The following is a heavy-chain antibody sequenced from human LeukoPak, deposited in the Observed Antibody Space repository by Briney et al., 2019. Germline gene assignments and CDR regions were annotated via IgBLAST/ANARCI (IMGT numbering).Heavy chain of an antibody. CDR3: ARPRSGSSGLDFDY. CDR1: GGSISSGGYY. J-gene: IGHJ4*02. D-gene: IGHD3-10*01. V-gene: IGHV4-31*03. CDR2: IYYSGST. Sequence: NPSQTLSLTCTVSGGSISSGGYYWSWIRQHPGKGLEWIGYIYYSGSTYYNPSLKSRVTISVDTSKNQFSLKLSSVTAADTAMYYCARPRSGSSGLDFDYWGQGTLVTVSS.